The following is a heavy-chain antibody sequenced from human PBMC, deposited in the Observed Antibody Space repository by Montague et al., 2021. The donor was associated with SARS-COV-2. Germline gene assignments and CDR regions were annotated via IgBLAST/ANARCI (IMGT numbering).Heavy chain of an antibody. J-gene: IGHJ6*02. CDR3: ARTAGTDYTGYYYYAMDV. V-gene: IGHV2-70*11. D-gene: IGHD3-10*01. CDR1: GFSLSTSGIC. CDR2: IDWDDDK. Sequence: PALVKPTQTLTLTCTFSGFSLSTSGICVSWIRQPPGKALEWLARIDWDDDKYYSTSLQTRLTISKDTSKNQVVLTMTNMDPVDTATYYCARTAGTDYTGYYYYAMDVWGQGTTVTVSS.